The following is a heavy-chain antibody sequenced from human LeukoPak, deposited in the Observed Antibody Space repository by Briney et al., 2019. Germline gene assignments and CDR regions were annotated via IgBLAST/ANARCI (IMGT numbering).Heavy chain of an antibody. CDR1: GFAFSSYE. V-gene: IGHV3-48*03. D-gene: IGHD4-23*01. CDR2: ISSSGSTI. J-gene: IGHJ5*02. CDR3: AREGPVGFDP. Sequence: PGGFLRLSCAAAGFAFSSYERNWGRQAPGKGREWVSYISSSGSTIYYADSVKGRFTISRDNAKNSLYLQMNSLRAEDTAVYYCAREGPVGFDPWGQGTLVTVSS.